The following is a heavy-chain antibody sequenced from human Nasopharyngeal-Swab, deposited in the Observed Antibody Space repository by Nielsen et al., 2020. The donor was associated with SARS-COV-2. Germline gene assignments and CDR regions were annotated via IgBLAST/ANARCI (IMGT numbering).Heavy chain of an antibody. CDR1: GFTVSSNY. Sequence: GESLKISCAASGFTVSSNYMSWVRQAPGKGLEWVSVIYSSGSTYYADSVKGRFTISRDNSKNTLYLQMNSLRAEDTAVYYCARWGGTHFDYWGQGTLVTV. V-gene: IGHV3-53*01. J-gene: IGHJ4*02. D-gene: IGHD2-15*01. CDR3: ARWGGTHFDY. CDR2: IYSSGST.